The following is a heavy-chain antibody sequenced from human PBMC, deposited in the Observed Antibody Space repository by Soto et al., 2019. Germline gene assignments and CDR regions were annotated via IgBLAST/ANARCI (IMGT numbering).Heavy chain of an antibody. CDR1: GFTFSSYW. CDR2: INSDGSST. D-gene: IGHD6-19*01. CDR3: AREASGQWLVLFDY. V-gene: IGHV3-74*01. J-gene: IGHJ4*02. Sequence: EVQLVESGGGLVQPGGSLRLSCAASGFTFSSYWMHWVRQAPGKGLVWVSRINSDGSSTSYADSVKGRFTISRDNAKNTLYLQMNRLRAEDTAVYYCAREASGQWLVLFDYWGQGTLVTVSS.